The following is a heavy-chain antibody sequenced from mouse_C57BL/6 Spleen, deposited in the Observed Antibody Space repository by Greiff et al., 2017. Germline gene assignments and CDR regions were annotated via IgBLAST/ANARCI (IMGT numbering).Heavy chain of an antibody. V-gene: IGHV5-16*01. CDR3: ARGGNYYFDY. J-gene: IGHJ2*01. Sequence: DVKLVESEGGLVQPGSSMKLSCTASGFTFSDYYMAWVRQVPEKGLEWVANINYDGSSTYYLDSLKSRFIISRDNAKNILYLQMSSLKSEDTATYYCARGGNYYFDYWGQGTTLTVSS. CDR2: INYDGSST. CDR1: GFTFSDYY.